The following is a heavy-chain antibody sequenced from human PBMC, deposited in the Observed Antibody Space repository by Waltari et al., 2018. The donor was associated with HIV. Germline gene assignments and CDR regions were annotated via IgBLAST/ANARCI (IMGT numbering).Heavy chain of an antibody. CDR1: GFTFGNYG. V-gene: IGHV3-33*01. CDR2: IWDDGSNK. CDR3: TRDKQTTGATLDY. D-gene: IGHD2-15*01. Sequence: QVQLVESGGGVVQPGRSLRLSCAASGFTFGNYGLHWVRQAPGEGLEGVALIWDDGSNKFYADSVKGRFIISRDNSKNTLYLQINSLRADDTAVYYCTRDKQTTGATLDYWGQGTLVTVSS. J-gene: IGHJ4*02.